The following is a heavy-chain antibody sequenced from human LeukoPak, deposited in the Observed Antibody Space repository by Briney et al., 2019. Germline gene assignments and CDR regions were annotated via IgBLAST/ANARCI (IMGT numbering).Heavy chain of an antibody. D-gene: IGHD3-22*01. CDR1: GFTFSSYA. V-gene: IGHV3-23*01. J-gene: IGHJ4*02. CDR2: ISGSGGST. Sequence: GSLRLSCAASGFTFSSYAMSWVRQAPGKGLEWVSAISGSGGSTYYADSVKGRFTISRDNSKNTLYLQMNSLRAEDTAVYYCAKASSSITMIVVVITPYFDYWGQGTLVTVSS. CDR3: AKASSSITMIVVVITPYFDY.